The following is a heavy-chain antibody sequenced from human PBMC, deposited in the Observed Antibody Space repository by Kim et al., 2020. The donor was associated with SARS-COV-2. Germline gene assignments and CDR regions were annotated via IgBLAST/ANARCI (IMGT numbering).Heavy chain of an antibody. D-gene: IGHD5-18*01. V-gene: IGHV4-39*01. J-gene: IGHJ4*01. Sequence: SETLSLTCSVSGGSISSSSYYCGWIRQPPGKGLEWIGSIHLSGTTYYKPSLKSRVTISLDTSKNQFSLKLNSVSAADTAVYYCARQSMATITPDYFDNWG. CDR2: IHLSGTT. CDR3: ARQSMATITPDYFDN. CDR1: GGSISSSSYY.